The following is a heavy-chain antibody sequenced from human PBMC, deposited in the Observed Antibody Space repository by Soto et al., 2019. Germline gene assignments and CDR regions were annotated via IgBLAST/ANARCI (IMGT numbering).Heavy chain of an antibody. Sequence: QVQLVQSGTEVKNPGASVKVSCKASGYTFTSFGISWVRQVPGQGLEWMGWISADNGNTKYAQNLQGRVTMTTDTPTSTAYMELRSLRSDDAAVYYCASHSDCTRGACYLGYWGQGTLVTVSS. J-gene: IGHJ4*02. D-gene: IGHD2-8*02. V-gene: IGHV1-18*01. CDR2: ISADNGNT. CDR3: ASHSDCTRGACYLGY. CDR1: GYTFTSFG.